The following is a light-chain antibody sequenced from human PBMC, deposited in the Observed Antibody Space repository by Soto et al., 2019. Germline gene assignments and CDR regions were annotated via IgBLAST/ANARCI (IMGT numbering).Light chain of an antibody. Sequence: IQMSQTHSALSASLVGRVTITCRACQTISDSLAWYQQKPGKAPDLLISDVSSLERGVASRFSGSGSGTEFTLTISSLQPDDFATYYCQHYNSYSEAFGQGTKVDI. CDR3: QHYNSYSEA. CDR1: QTISDS. J-gene: IGKJ1*01. CDR2: DVS. V-gene: IGKV1-5*01.